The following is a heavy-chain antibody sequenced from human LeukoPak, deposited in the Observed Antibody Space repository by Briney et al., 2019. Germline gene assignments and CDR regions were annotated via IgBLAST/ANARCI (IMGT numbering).Heavy chain of an antibody. CDR3: AKENWNYYFDY. V-gene: IGHV3-43D*04. CDR1: GFTFDDYV. D-gene: IGHD1-7*01. J-gene: IGHJ4*02. Sequence: GGSLRLSCAASGFTFDDYVMHWVRQAPGKGLEWVSLISWDGGSTYYADSVKGRFTISRDNSKNSLYLQMNSLRAEDTALYYCAKENWNYYFDYWGQGTLVTVSS. CDR2: ISWDGGST.